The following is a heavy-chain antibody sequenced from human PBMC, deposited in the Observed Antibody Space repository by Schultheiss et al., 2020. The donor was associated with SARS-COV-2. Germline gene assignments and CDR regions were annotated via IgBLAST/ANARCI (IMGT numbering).Heavy chain of an antibody. CDR3: ARASMENWFDP. CDR1: GFTFSSYA. Sequence: GGSLRLSCAASGFTFSSYAMSWVRQAPGKGLEWVSAISGSGGSTYYADSVKGRFTISRDNSKNTLYLQMNSLRVEDTAVYYCARASMENWFDPWGQGTLVTVSS. CDR2: ISGSGGST. J-gene: IGHJ5*02. D-gene: IGHD2/OR15-2a*01. V-gene: IGHV3-23*01.